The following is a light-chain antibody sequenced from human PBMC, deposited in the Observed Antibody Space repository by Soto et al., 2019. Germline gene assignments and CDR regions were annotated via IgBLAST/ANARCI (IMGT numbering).Light chain of an antibody. CDR1: QSVSSN. J-gene: IGKJ1*01. CDR3: QQYGSSPRT. Sequence: EIVMPQSPATLSVSPGESSTLSCRASQSVSSNLAWYQQKPGQAPRLLIYGASTRATGIPARFSGSGSGTEFTLTISSLQSEDFAVYYCQQYGSSPRTFGQGNKVDIK. V-gene: IGKV3-15*01. CDR2: GAS.